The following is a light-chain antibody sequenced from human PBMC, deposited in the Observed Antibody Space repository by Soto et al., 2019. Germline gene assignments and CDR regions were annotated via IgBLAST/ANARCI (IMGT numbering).Light chain of an antibody. Sequence: ETVVTQSPGTLSVSPGEGATLSYRASQSVDSRYLAWYQQKSGQPPRLLISGTSTRASGIPDRFSGSGFGTEFTLTISRLEPEDFAVYYCQQYGTAPYTFGQGTTLEFK. CDR2: GTS. CDR3: QQYGTAPYT. J-gene: IGKJ2*01. V-gene: IGKV3-20*01. CDR1: QSVDSRY.